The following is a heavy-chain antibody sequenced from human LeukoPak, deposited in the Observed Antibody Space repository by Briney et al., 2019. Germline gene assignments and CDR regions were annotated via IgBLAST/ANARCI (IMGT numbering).Heavy chain of an antibody. J-gene: IGHJ4*02. CDR1: GYTFTGYY. D-gene: IGHD6-19*01. V-gene: IGHV1-2*02. CDR2: INPNSGGT. CDR3: ARDSGYSSGWYINQPHWFDY. Sequence: ASVKVSCKASGYTFTGYYMHWVRQAPGQGLEWMGWINPNSGGTNYAQKFQGRVTMTRDTPISTAYMELSRLRSDDTAVYYCARDSGYSSGWYINQPHWFDYWGQGTLVTVSS.